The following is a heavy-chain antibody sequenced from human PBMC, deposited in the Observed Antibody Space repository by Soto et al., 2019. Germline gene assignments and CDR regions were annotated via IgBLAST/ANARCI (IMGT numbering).Heavy chain of an antibody. CDR3: AKDLLAEATSFGLGIISGVDY. D-gene: IGHD3-3*01. V-gene: IGHV3-30*18. CDR2: ISYDGDNK. CDR1: GFIFRTYG. Sequence: QVHLVESGGGVVQPGRSLRLSCAASGFIFRTYGMHWVRQGPGKGLEWVAVISYDGDNKYYAESVKGRFTISRDNSQNRLFLQMDSLRPEDTAFYYCAKDLLAEATSFGLGIISGVDYWGQGALVTVSS. J-gene: IGHJ4*02.